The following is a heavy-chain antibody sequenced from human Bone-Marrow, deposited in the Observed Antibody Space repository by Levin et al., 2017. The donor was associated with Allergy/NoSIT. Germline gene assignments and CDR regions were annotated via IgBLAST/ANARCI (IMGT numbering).Heavy chain of an antibody. CDR3: ATHPRAAY. Sequence: GGSLRLSCAASGFTVSNNYMTWVRQAPGKGLEGVSVIYSGGKTYYADSVKGRFTVSRDNSKNTLYLQMNSLRAEDTAVYYCATHPRAAYWGQGTLVTVSS. V-gene: IGHV3-53*01. J-gene: IGHJ4*02. CDR1: GFTVSNNY. D-gene: IGHD6-25*01. CDR2: IYSGGKT.